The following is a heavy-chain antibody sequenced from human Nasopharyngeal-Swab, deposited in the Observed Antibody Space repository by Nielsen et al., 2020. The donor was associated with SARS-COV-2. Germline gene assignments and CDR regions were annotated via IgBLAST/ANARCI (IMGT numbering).Heavy chain of an antibody. D-gene: IGHD3-3*01. CDR1: GYSFISYW. CDR3: ARADTTIFGVFTDYLPNWFDP. Sequence: KVSCKGSGYSFISYWIGWVRQMPGKGLEWMVIIYHGDSDTRYDPSFQGQVTISADTSISTAYLQWSSLKASETAMYYCARADTTIFGVFTDYLPNWFDPWGQGTLVTVSS. J-gene: IGHJ5*02. CDR2: IYHGDSDT. V-gene: IGHV5-51*01.